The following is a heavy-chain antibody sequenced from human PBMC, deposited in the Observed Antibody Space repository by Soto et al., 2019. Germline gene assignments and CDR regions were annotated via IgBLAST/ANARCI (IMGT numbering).Heavy chain of an antibody. J-gene: IGHJ4*02. D-gene: IGHD3-3*01. Sequence: GESLKISCQASGYTFTNYYIAWVRQVPGKGLEWMGRIDPSDSYIKYSPSFEGHVTMSVDKSISTAFLQWSRLRAEDTAVYYCARDIEKDDFWSGYYTGIGSYWGQGTLVTVSS. CDR3: ARDIEKDDFWSGYYTGIGSY. V-gene: IGHV5-10-1*01. CDR1: GYTFTNYY. CDR2: IDPSDSYI.